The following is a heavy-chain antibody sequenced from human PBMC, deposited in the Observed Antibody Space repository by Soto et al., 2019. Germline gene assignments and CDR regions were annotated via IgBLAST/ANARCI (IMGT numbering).Heavy chain of an antibody. Sequence: QITLKESGPTLVKPTQTLTLTCTFSGFSLSTSGVGVGWIRQPPGKALEWLALIYWAADKRDRPSLKRRMAITKDTSKNHVVLTMTTIEPVDTATYYCAHRRTTYYHFWSGYTYNWFDPWGQGNLVTFSS. CDR2: IYWAADK. CDR1: GFSLSTSGVG. D-gene: IGHD3-3*01. J-gene: IGHJ5*02. V-gene: IGHV2-5*02. CDR3: AHRRTTYYHFWSGYTYNWFDP.